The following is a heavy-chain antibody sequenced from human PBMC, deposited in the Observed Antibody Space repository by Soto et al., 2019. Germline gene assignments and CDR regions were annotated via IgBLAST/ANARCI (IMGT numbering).Heavy chain of an antibody. J-gene: IGHJ4*02. V-gene: IGHV3-23*01. Sequence: DVQLLASGGGLVQPGGSLRLSCAASRFTFSNYAMNWVRQAPGKGLEWVSSISSSGGSTYYADSVKGRFTISRDNSKNTLYLQMNSLRAEDTAVYYCAKNIAVAGTGEFDYWGQGTLVTVSS. CDR3: AKNIAVAGTGEFDY. D-gene: IGHD6-19*01. CDR2: ISSSGGST. CDR1: RFTFSNYA.